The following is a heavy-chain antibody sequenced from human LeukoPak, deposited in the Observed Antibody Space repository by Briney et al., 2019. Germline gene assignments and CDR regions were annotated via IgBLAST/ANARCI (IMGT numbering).Heavy chain of an antibody. CDR2: ISESGGST. D-gene: IGHD2-15*01. Sequence: GGSLRLSCAASGFTFSNYAMSWVRQAPGRGLEWVSAISESGGSTYSADSVKGRFTISRDNSKNTLHLQMNSLRAEDTAVYHCARQLGYCGDGTCSFDYWGQGTLVTVSS. V-gene: IGHV3-23*01. CDR1: GFTFSNYA. J-gene: IGHJ4*02. CDR3: ARQLGYCGDGTCSFDY.